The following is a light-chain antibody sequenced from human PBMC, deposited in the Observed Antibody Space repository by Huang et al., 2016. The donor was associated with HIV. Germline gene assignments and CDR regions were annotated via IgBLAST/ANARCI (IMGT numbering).Light chain of an antibody. CDR3: MQTLQAPYS. CDR1: QSLLHSTGYNH. V-gene: IGKV2-28*01. Sequence: DIVMTQAPLSLPVTPGEPASFSCRSSQSLLHSTGYNHLDWYLQKPGQSPQLLIYLGSNRVSGVPERFSGSGSGTHFALKISRVEAEDVGVYYCMQTLQAPYSFGQGTKLEIE. CDR2: LGS. J-gene: IGKJ2*03.